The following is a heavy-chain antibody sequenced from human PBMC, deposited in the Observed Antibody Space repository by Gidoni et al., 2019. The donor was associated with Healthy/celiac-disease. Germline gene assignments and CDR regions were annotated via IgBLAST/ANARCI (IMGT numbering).Heavy chain of an antibody. Sequence: EVQLVQSGAEVNKPGESLKISCKGSGYSLTSYWIGWVRQMPGKGLEWMGIIYPGDSDTRYSPSFQGQVTISADKSISTAYLQWSSLKASDTAMYYCARHQGVVVAATSPDYWGQGTLVTVSS. CDR2: IYPGDSDT. CDR1: GYSLTSYW. D-gene: IGHD2-15*01. CDR3: ARHQGVVVAATSPDY. J-gene: IGHJ4*02. V-gene: IGHV5-51*01.